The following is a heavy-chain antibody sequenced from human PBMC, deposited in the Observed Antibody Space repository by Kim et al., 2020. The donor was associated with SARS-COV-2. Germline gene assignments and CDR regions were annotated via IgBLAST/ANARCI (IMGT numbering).Heavy chain of an antibody. CDR1: GFSFSDYY. J-gene: IGHJ4*02. CDR3: ARGGVVRGVTSDY. Sequence: GGSLRLSCTAYGFSFSDYYMSWIRQAPGKGLGWVSYISSSSVTTYYADSVKRRFTISRDNAKNSLYLQMNSLRAEDTGVYYCARGGVVRGVTSDYWGQG. D-gene: IGHD3-10*01. V-gene: IGHV3-11*04. CDR2: ISSSSVTT.